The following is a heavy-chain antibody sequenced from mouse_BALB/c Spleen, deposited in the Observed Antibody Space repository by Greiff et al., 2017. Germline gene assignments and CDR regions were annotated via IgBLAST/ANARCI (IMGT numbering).Heavy chain of an antibody. CDR1: GYTFSSYW. D-gene: IGHD1-1*01. Sequence: QVQLQQSGAELMKPGASVKISCKATGYTFSSYWIEWVKQRPGHGLEWIGEILPGSGSTNYNEKFKGKATFTADTSSNTAYMQLSSLTSEDSAVYYCAPHYYGSSYWYFDVWGAGTTVTVSS. CDR2: ILPGSGST. J-gene: IGHJ1*01. V-gene: IGHV1-9*01. CDR3: APHYYGSSYWYFDV.